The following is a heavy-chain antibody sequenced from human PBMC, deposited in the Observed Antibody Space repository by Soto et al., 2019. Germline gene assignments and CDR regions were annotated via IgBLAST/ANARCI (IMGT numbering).Heavy chain of an antibody. D-gene: IGHD6-19*01. J-gene: IGHJ3*02. CDR2: ISAYNGNT. V-gene: IGHV1-18*01. Sequence: RASVKVSCKASGYTFNTYGISWVRQAPGQGLEWMGWISAYNGNTNYAQKFQGRVTMTTDTSTSTAYMELRSLRSDDTAVYSCARGIKQWLAHDAFDIWGQGTMGTVS. CDR3: ARGIKQWLAHDAFDI. CDR1: GYTFNTYG.